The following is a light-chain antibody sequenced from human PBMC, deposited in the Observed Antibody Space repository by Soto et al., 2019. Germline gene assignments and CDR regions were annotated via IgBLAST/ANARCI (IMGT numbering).Light chain of an antibody. Sequence: EIVMTQSPATLSVSPGERATLSCRASQSISRSLAWYQQKPGQAPRLLISDASTRATGIPARFSGSGSGTDFTLTITRLEPEDSAMYYCQQYGSSGEITFGHGTRLEIK. CDR3: QQYGSSGEIT. CDR2: DAS. J-gene: IGKJ5*01. CDR1: QSISRS. V-gene: IGKV3-15*01.